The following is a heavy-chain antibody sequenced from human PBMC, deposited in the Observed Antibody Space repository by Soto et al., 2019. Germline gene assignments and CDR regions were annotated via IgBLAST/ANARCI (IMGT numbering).Heavy chain of an antibody. CDR2: ISSSSSYT. J-gene: IGHJ6*02. Sequence: QVQLVESGGGLVKPGGSLRLSCAASGFTLSDHYMSWIRQAPGKGLEWVSYISSSSSYTDYADSVKGRFTISRDNAKNSLYLQMNSLRAEDTAVYYCARGASGGSGWNYYYYYGMVVWGQGTTVTVSS. CDR1: GFTLSDHY. CDR3: ARGASGGSGWNYYYYYGMVV. D-gene: IGHD6-19*01. V-gene: IGHV3-11*05.